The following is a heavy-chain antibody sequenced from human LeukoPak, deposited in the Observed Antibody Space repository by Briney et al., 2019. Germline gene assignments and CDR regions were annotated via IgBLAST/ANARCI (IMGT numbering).Heavy chain of an antibody. CDR1: GFTFTNFA. D-gene: IGHD1-26*01. J-gene: IGHJ3*02. CDR2: ISGSGGNT. CDR3: ATHRNRGPWELLFAFDI. V-gene: IGHV3-23*01. Sequence: GGSLRLSCAASGFTFTNFAMSWVRQAPGKGLEWVSGISGSGGNTYFADSVKGQFTISRDNSRNTLYLQMNNLRAEDTAVYYCATHRNRGPWELLFAFDIWGQGTMVTVSS.